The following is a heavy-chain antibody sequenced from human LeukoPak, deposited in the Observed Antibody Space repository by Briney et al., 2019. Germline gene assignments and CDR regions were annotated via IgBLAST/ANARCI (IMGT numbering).Heavy chain of an antibody. CDR3: AREDPQTTVPEGMDV. D-gene: IGHD4-17*01. V-gene: IGHV4-59*01. CDR1: GGSISHYY. CDR2: IYYSGTT. Sequence: SETLSLTCTVSGGSISHYYWNWIRQSPGKGLEWIGYIYYSGTTNYNPSLKSRVTISVDTSRNQFSLQLRSVTAADTAVYYCAREDPQTTVPEGMDVWGQGTTVIVSS. J-gene: IGHJ6*02.